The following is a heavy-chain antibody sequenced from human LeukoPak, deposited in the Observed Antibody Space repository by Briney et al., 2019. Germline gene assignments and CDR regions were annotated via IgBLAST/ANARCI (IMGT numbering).Heavy chain of an antibody. CDR3: ARGSGWYGPHFDY. V-gene: IGHV4-59*01. Sequence: SETLSLTCTVSGGSISSYYWSWIRQPPGKGLEWIGYIYYSGSTNYNPSLKSRVTISVDTSKNQFSLKLSSVTAADTAVYYCARGSGWYGPHFDYWGQGTLVTVSS. CDR1: GGSISSYY. CDR2: IYYSGST. J-gene: IGHJ4*02. D-gene: IGHD6-19*01.